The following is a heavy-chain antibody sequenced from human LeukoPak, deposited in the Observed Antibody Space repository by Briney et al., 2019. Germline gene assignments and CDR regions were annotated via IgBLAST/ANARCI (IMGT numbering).Heavy chain of an antibody. J-gene: IGHJ4*02. CDR3: RTGDDSSGWYEQDY. CDR1: GFTFSSYG. V-gene: IGHV3-30*02. Sequence: GGSLRLSCAASGFTFSSYGMHWVRQAPGRGLEWVAFIRYDGSNKYYADSVKGRFTISRDNSKNTLYLQMNSLRAEDTAVYYCRTGDDSSGWYEQDYWGQGTLVTVSS. D-gene: IGHD6-19*01. CDR2: IRYDGSNK.